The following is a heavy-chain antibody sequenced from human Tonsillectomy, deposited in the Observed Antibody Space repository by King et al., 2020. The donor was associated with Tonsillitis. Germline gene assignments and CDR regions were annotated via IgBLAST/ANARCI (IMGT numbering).Heavy chain of an antibody. CDR1: GYIFSSYG. CDR2: ISTHNGKT. D-gene: IGHD3-22*01. J-gene: IGHJ4*02. Sequence: LVQSGAEVKKPGASVKVSCKASGYIFSSYGIPWVRQAPGQGLEWMGWISTHNGKTNHAQKFQGRVTMTTDTSTSTAYMELTNLRSDDTAVYYCAADTYYFDSSGYSHLNYWGPGTLVTVSS. V-gene: IGHV1-18*01. CDR3: AADTYYFDSSGYSHLNY.